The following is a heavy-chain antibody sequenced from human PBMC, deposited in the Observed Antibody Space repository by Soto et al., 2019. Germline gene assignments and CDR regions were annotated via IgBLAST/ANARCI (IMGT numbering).Heavy chain of an antibody. J-gene: IGHJ4*02. Sequence: ASVKGSCKASGYTFTSYGISWVRQAPGQGLEWMGWISAYNGNTNYAQKLQGRVTMTTDTSTSTAYMELRSLRSDDTAVYYCARAGVARGTHIAAAGYWGQGTLVTLSS. CDR3: ARAGVARGTHIAAAGY. CDR1: GYTFTSYG. V-gene: IGHV1-18*01. D-gene: IGHD6-13*01. CDR2: ISAYNGNT.